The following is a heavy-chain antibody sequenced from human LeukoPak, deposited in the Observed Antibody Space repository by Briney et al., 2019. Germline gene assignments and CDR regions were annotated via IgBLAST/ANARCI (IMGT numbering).Heavy chain of an antibody. D-gene: IGHD6-13*01. J-gene: IGHJ5*02. CDR1: GFTFSSYX. CDR2: XXXSSSYI. CDR3: ARGRGDSSSWYTYNWFDP. V-gene: IGHV3-21*01. Sequence: GGSLRLSCAASGFTFSSYXXTWXXQAXXXXXXXXXXXXXSSSYIYYADSVKGRFTISRDNAKNSLYLQMNSLRAEDTAVYYCARGRGDSSSWYTYNWFDPWGQGTLVTVSS.